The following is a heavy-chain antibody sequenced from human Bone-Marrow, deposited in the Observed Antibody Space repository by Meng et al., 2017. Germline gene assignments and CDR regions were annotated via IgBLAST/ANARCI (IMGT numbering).Heavy chain of an antibody. Sequence: GESLKISCAASGFTFSSYSMNWVRQAPGKGLEWVSSISSSSSYIYYADSVKGRFTISRDNAKNSLYLQMNSLRAEDTAVYYCARDFESGSGWRFDYWVQGTLAPSPQ. CDR1: GFTFSSYS. CDR3: ARDFESGSGWRFDY. D-gene: IGHD6-19*01. J-gene: IGHJ4*02. CDR2: ISSSSSYI. V-gene: IGHV3-21*01.